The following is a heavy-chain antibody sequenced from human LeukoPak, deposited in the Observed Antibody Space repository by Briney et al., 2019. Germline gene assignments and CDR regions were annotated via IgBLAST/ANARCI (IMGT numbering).Heavy chain of an antibody. V-gene: IGHV4-59*01. CDR3: ASGYCGGACQLGGLDM. CDR1: GGSISSYY. J-gene: IGHJ3*02. D-gene: IGHD2-21*02. Sequence: SETLSLTCTVSGGSISSYYWSWLRQPPGKGLEYIGYSHYTGSTKYNPSLKSRVTISLDTSGNQFSLKLSSVTAADTAVYYCASGYCGGACQLGGLDMWGQGTMVTVSS. CDR2: SHYTGST.